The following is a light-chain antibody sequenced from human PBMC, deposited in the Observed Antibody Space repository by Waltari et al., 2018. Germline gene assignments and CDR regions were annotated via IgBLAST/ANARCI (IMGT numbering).Light chain of an antibody. V-gene: IGKV3-20*01. CDR1: HSVKNNF. Sequence: EIVLTQSPGTLSLSPGERATLSCRASHSVKNNFLAWYQQIPGQSPRLLIYSISNRAPGIPDRFRGGGSGTDFTLTISRLEPEDFAVYYCQQYGDAPITFGQGTRLDI. CDR2: SIS. J-gene: IGKJ5*01. CDR3: QQYGDAPIT.